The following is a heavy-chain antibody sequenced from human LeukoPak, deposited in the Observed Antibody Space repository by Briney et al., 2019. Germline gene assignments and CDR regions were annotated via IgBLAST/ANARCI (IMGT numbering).Heavy chain of an antibody. J-gene: IGHJ5*01. D-gene: IGHD4-11*01. CDR2: INTDGTGT. V-gene: IGHV3-74*01. CDR1: GFTFSSYW. Sequence: GGSLRLSCAASGFTFSSYWMHWVRQAPGKGLVWVSHINTDGTGTTYADSVKGRFTISRDNAKNTLYLQMNSLRAEDTAVYYCARPMSTVTEGFDYWGDGTLVTVSS. CDR3: ARPMSTVTEGFDY.